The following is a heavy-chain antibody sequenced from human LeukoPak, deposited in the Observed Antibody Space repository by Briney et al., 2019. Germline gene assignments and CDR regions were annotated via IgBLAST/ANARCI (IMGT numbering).Heavy chain of an antibody. CDR1: GDSISSYY. Sequence: SETLSLTCTVSGDSISSYYWSWTRQPPGKGLEWIGYIYYSGSTNYNPSLKSRVTISVDTSKNQFSLKLSSVTAADTAVYYCARWGSIAVARFDYWGQGTLVTVSS. CDR2: IYYSGST. D-gene: IGHD6-6*01. V-gene: IGHV4-59*01. CDR3: ARWGSIAVARFDY. J-gene: IGHJ4*02.